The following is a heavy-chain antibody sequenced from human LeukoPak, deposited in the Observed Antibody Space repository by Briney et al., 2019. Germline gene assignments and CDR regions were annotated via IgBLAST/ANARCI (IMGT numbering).Heavy chain of an antibody. D-gene: IGHD4-17*01. CDR1: GFTFSSYA. CDR2: ISGSGGST. CDR3: AKEMGAYGDHYYYYGMDV. V-gene: IGHV3-23*01. J-gene: IGHJ6*02. Sequence: GGSLRLSCAASGFTFSSYAMSWVRQAPGKGLEWVSAISGSGGSTYYADSVKGRFTISRDNSKNTLYLQMNSLRAEDTAVYYCAKEMGAYGDHYYYYGMDVWGQGTTVTVSS.